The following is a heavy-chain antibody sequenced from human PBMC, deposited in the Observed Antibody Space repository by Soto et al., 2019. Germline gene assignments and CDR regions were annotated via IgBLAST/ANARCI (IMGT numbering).Heavy chain of an antibody. V-gene: IGHV4-30-2*01. CDR2: IYHSGST. Sequence: PSETLSLTCAVSGGSISSGGYSWIRIRQPPGKGLEWIGYIYHSGSTYYNPSLKSRVTISVDRSKNQFSLKLSSVTAADTAVYYCARARGREYYFDDWGQGTLVTVSS. D-gene: IGHD3-10*01. CDR3: ARARGREYYFDD. J-gene: IGHJ4*02. CDR1: GGSISSGGYS.